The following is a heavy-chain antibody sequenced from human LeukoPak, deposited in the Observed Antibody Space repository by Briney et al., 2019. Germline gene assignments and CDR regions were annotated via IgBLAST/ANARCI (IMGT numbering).Heavy chain of an antibody. V-gene: IGHV1-69*05. CDR2: IIPIFGTA. CDR1: GGTFSSYA. D-gene: IGHD2-15*01. J-gene: IGHJ3*02. CDR3: ARLGSNDAFDI. Sequence: GASVGVSCKASGGTFSSYAISWVRQAPGQGLEWVGRIIPIFGTANYAQKFQGRVTITTDESTSTAYMELSSLRSEDTAVYYCARLGSNDAFDIWGQGTMVTVSS.